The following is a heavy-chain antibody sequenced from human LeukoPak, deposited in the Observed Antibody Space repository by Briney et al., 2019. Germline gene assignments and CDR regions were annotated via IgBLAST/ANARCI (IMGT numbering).Heavy chain of an antibody. CDR2: IYHSGST. D-gene: IGHD5-18*01. CDR1: GYSISSGYY. CDR3: ARDVGAVAVTGGIQLWLPYYYYYYMDV. J-gene: IGHJ6*03. V-gene: IGHV4-38-2*02. Sequence: SETLSLTCTVSGYSISSGYYWGWIRQPPGKGLEWIGSIYHSGSTYYNPSLKSRVTISVDTSKNQFSLKLSSVTAADTAVYYCARDVGAVAVTGGIQLWLPYYYYYYMDVWGKGTTVTVSS.